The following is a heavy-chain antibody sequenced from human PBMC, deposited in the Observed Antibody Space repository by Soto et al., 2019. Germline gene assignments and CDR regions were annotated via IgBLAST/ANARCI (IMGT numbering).Heavy chain of an antibody. V-gene: IGHV4-39*01. J-gene: IGHJ4*02. D-gene: IGHD6-13*01. CDR2: IFHDGSI. CDR3: ARLQTAVPHY. Sequence: QVQLQESGPGLVMPSETLSLTCSVSGDSISGSPYYWGWIRQPPGKRLEWIGSIFHDGSIVYTPSLKSRVTISVDTSKNQFSLKLTSVAAADTAIYFCARLQTAVPHYWGQGILVTVSS. CDR1: GDSISGSPYY.